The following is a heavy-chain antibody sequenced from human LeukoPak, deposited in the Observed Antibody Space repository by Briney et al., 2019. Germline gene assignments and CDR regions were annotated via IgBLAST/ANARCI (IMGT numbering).Heavy chain of an antibody. J-gene: IGHJ3*02. CDR2: IYPGDSDT. V-gene: IGHV5-51*01. CDR1: GYSFTNYW. Sequence: GESLKISCKGSGYSFTNYWIGWVRQMPGKGLEWMGIIYPGDSDTRYSPSFQGQVTISADKSISTAYLQWSSLKASDTAMYYCARDSPYRSGWRDAFDIWGQGTMVTVSS. D-gene: IGHD6-19*01. CDR3: ARDSPYRSGWRDAFDI.